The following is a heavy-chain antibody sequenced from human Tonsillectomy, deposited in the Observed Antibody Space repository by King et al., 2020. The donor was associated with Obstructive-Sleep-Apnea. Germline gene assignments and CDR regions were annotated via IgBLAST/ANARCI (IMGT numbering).Heavy chain of an antibody. V-gene: IGHV3-30*03. J-gene: IGHJ5*02. CDR2: ISYDGSGK. CDR1: GFTFSNYG. CDR3: GGYNWFDP. D-gene: IGHD6-13*01. Sequence: VQLVESGGGVVQPGRSLKLSCAASGFTFSNYGMHWVRQAPGGGLEWGAIISYDGSGKYYADSLKGRFTISRDNSKSTLYLQMNSLRPEDTAVYYCGGYNWFDPWGQGTLVTVSS.